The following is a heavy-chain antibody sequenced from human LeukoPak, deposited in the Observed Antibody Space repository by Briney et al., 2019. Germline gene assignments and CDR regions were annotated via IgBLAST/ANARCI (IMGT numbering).Heavy chain of an antibody. J-gene: IGHJ4*02. V-gene: IGHV3-33*01. D-gene: IGHD6-6*01. Sequence: GRSLRLSCAASGFTFSSYGMHWGREAPGKGREWGAIIWYDGSNQYHADSVKCRFTISKDNSKNTVYLKMNSLRAEDTAVYYCARDKSTIAARGYFDDWGQGTLVTVSS. CDR3: ARDKSTIAARGYFDD. CDR2: IWYDGSNQ. CDR1: GFTFSSYG.